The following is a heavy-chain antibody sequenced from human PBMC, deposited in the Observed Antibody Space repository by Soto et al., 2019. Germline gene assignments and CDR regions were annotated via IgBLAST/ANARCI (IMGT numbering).Heavy chain of an antibody. D-gene: IGHD1-1*01. CDR3: GKDIRSGSIDF. Sequence: GASLRLSCAASGYSITNHGMHSVRQAPGKGLEWVALIWAHGTEQYYADSVKGRFTVSRDTSTNTVYLQMNSLRAEDTARYYCGKDIRSGSIDFWGQGTLVTVSS. J-gene: IGHJ4*02. V-gene: IGHV3-33*06. CDR1: GYSITNHG. CDR2: IWAHGTEQ.